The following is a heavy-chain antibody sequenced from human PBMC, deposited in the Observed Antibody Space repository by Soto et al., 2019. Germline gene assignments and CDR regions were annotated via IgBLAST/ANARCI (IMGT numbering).Heavy chain of an antibody. CDR1: GDSISSGGYF. CDR3: ARLSSSSSFDF. V-gene: IGHV4-31*03. Sequence: QVQLQESGPGLVKPSQTLSLTCTVSGDSISSGGYFWNWIRQHPGKGLEWIGLIYYTGSTFYNPSLRSRVTFSVDKSKNHFSLKLTSVTAADTAVYLCARLSSSSSFDFCGQGTLVTVSS. CDR2: IYYTGST. J-gene: IGHJ4*02. D-gene: IGHD6-6*01.